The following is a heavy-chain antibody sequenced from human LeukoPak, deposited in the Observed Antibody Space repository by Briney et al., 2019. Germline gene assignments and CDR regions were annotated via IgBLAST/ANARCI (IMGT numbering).Heavy chain of an antibody. D-gene: IGHD2/OR15-2a*01. Sequence: GGSLRLSCAASGFTFSSYWMHWVRQAPGKGLVWVSRIHSEGSITNYADSVKGRFTISRDNAKNTLYLQMNSLRVEDTAVYYCARSLLGLEDVWGQGTTVTVSS. CDR3: ARSLLGLEDV. J-gene: IGHJ6*02. V-gene: IGHV3-74*01. CDR1: GFTFSSYW. CDR2: IHSEGSIT.